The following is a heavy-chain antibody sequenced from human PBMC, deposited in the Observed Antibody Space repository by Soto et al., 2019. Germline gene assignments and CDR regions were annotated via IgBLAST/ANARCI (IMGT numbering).Heavy chain of an antibody. CDR1: GFTFSNAW. V-gene: IGHV3-15*01. D-gene: IGHD3-10*01. CDR3: TTIEYYGSGRPFDP. J-gene: IGHJ5*02. Sequence: GGSLRLSCAASGFTFSNAWMSWVRQAPGKGLEWVGRIKSKTDGGTTDYAAPVKGRFTISRDDSKNTLYLQMNSLKTEDTAVYYCTTIEYYGSGRPFDPWGQGTLVTVSS. CDR2: IKSKTDGGTT.